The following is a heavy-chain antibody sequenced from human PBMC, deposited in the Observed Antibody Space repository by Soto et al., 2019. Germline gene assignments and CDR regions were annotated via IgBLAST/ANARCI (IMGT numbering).Heavy chain of an antibody. V-gene: IGHV4-34*01. CDR3: ARGLQQGGSYGMDV. CDR1: GGSFSGYY. CDR2: IIHSGSI. J-gene: IGHJ6*02. D-gene: IGHD3-16*01. Sequence: QVQLRQWGAGLLEPSETLSLTCAVYGGSFSGYYWSWVRQPPGKGLEWVGEIIHSGSINYNPSLESRVVISADTSKNQFSLNLNSATAADTAVYYCARGLQQGGSYGMDVWGQGPTVTVSS.